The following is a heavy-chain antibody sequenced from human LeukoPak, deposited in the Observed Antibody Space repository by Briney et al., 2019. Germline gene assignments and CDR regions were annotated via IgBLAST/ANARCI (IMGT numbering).Heavy chain of an antibody. CDR1: GFTFSSYG. Sequence: PGGSLRLSCAASGFTFSSYGMHWVRQAPGKGLEWVAVISYDGSNKYYADSAKGRFTISRDNSKNTLYLQMNSLRAEDTAVYYCAKDRAFDIWGQGTMVTVSS. CDR3: AKDRAFDI. V-gene: IGHV3-30*18. CDR2: ISYDGSNK. J-gene: IGHJ3*02.